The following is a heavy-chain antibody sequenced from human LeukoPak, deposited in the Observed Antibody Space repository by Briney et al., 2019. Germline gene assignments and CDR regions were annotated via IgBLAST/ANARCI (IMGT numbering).Heavy chain of an antibody. V-gene: IGHV3-7*01. CDR3: ARPAYTAAYDL. Sequence: GGSLRLSCAASGFIFSTYWMMWARQAPGKGLEWVANMKGDGSEIHYVDSVKGRFTISRDNARNSLFLQMNGLRPEDTAVYYCARPAYTAAYDLWGQGTMVTASS. CDR1: GFIFSTYW. J-gene: IGHJ3*01. D-gene: IGHD3-16*01. CDR2: MKGDGSEI.